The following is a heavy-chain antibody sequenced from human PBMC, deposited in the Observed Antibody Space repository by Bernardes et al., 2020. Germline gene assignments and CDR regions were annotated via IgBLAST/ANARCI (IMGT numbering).Heavy chain of an antibody. Sequence: GSLRLYCAASGFTFSSYSMNWVRQAPGKGLEWVSYISSSISTIYYADSVKGRFTISRDNAKNSLYLQMNSLRAEDTAVYYCAREHQYCSSTSCYERNWFDPWGQGTLVTVSS. D-gene: IGHD2-2*01. CDR2: ISSSISTI. J-gene: IGHJ5*02. V-gene: IGHV3-48*01. CDR3: AREHQYCSSTSCYERNWFDP. CDR1: GFTFSSYS.